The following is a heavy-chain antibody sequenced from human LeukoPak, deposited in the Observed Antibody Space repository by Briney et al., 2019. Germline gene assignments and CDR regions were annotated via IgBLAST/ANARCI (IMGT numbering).Heavy chain of an antibody. CDR1: GGSFSGYY. D-gene: IGHD3-10*01. V-gene: IGHV4-34*01. CDR3: ARQRITMVRGVIGREYNWFDP. Sequence: PSETLSLTCAVYGGSFSGYYWSWIRQPPGKGLEWIGEINHSGSTNYNPSLKSRVTISVDTSKNQFSLKLSSVTAADTAVYYCARQRITMVRGVIGREYNWFDPWGQGTLVTASS. J-gene: IGHJ5*02. CDR2: INHSGST.